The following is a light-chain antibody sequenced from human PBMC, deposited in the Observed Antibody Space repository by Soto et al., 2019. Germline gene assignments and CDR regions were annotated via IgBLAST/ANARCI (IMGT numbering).Light chain of an antibody. Sequence: EIVLTPSPATLSLSPGERATLSCRASQSVSSYLAWYQQKTGQAPRLLIHDASNRATGIPARFSGSGSGTDFTLTITSLEPEDSAVYYCQQRSNWPRGTFGQGTRVEIK. CDR1: QSVSSY. CDR2: DAS. CDR3: QQRSNWPRGT. J-gene: IGKJ2*02. V-gene: IGKV3-11*01.